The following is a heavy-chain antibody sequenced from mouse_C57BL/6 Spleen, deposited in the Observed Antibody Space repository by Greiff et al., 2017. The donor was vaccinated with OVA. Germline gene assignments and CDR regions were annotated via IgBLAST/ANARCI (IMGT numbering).Heavy chain of an antibody. J-gene: IGHJ4*01. Sequence: QVQLQQSGAELVRPGASVKLSCKASGYTFTSSWISWVKQRPGQGLEWIGEIYPRSGNTNYNEKFKGKATLTADKSSSTAYMQLSSLTSEDSAVSYCARESDSYVMDYWGQGTSVTVSS. V-gene: IGHV1-81*01. CDR1: GYTFTSSW. CDR3: ARESDSYVMDY. CDR2: IYPRSGNT.